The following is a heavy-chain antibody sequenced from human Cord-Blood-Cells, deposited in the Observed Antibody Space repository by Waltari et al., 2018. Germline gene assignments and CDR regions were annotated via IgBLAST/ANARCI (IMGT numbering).Heavy chain of an antibody. CDR2: INHSGGT. Sequence: QVQLQQWGAGLLKPSETLSLTCAVYGGSFSGYYWSWIRQPPGKGLEWIGEINHSGGTTYNPAPKGRVTISVDTSKNQFSLKLGSVTAADTAVYYCERGRLLYYYGSGSYYFDYWGQGTLVTVSS. V-gene: IGHV4-34*01. CDR1: GGSFSGYY. D-gene: IGHD3-10*01. J-gene: IGHJ4*02. CDR3: ERGRLLYYYGSGSYYFDY.